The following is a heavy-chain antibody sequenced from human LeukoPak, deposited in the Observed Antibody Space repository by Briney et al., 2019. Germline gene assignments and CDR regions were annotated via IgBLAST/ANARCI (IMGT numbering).Heavy chain of an antibody. Sequence: GGSLRLSCTASGFTFGDYAMSWIRQAPGKGLEWVGFIRSKAYGETADYAASVKGRFTISKDDSKAIAYLQMNSLKTEDTAVYHRTRDRGAYNLYDYWGQGTLVTVSS. CDR2: IRSKAYGETA. D-gene: IGHD1-1*01. CDR1: GFTFGDYA. V-gene: IGHV3-49*03. CDR3: TRDRGAYNLYDY. J-gene: IGHJ4*02.